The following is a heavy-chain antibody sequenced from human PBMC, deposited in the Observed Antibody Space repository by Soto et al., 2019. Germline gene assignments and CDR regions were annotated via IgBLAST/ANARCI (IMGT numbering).Heavy chain of an antibody. CDR1: GYTFTSYA. J-gene: IGHJ5*02. CDR3: ARDRQQINWFDP. D-gene: IGHD6-13*01. V-gene: IGHV1-3*01. Sequence: ASVKVSCKASGYTFTSYAMHWVRQAPGQRLEWMGWINAGNGNTKYSQKFQGRVTITRDTSASTAYTELSSLRSEDTAVYYCARDRQQINWFDPWGQGTLVTVSS. CDR2: INAGNGNT.